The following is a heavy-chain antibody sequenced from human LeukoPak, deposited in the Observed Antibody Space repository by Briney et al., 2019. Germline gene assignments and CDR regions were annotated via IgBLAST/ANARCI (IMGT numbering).Heavy chain of an antibody. CDR1: GFTISRYW. D-gene: IGHD1-1*01. Sequence: GGSLRLSCGASGFTISRYWMSWVRQAPGKGLEWVANIKQDGSERTYVGSVKGRFTIPRDNAKNALYLQMNSLRVEDTAMYYCARDGGTDWYDPWGQGTLVTVSS. CDR3: ARDGGTDWYDP. J-gene: IGHJ5*02. V-gene: IGHV3-7*01. CDR2: IKQDGSER.